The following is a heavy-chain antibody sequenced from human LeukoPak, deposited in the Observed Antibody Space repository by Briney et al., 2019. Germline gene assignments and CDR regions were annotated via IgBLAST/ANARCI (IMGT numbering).Heavy chain of an antibody. V-gene: IGHV3-21*01. Sequence: GGSLRLSCAASGFTFSTYNMNWVRQAPGKGLEWVSSISSSSSYRYYADSVKGRFTISRDNAKNSLYLQMNSLRAEDTAVYYCARDLRKGDYGFDYWGQGTLVTVSS. J-gene: IGHJ4*02. CDR1: GFTFSTYN. CDR2: ISSSSSYR. D-gene: IGHD4-17*01. CDR3: ARDLRKGDYGFDY.